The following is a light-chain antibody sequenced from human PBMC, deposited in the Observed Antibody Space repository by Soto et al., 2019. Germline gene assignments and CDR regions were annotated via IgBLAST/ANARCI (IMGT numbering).Light chain of an antibody. J-gene: IGKJ4*01. Sequence: EMVMTQSPATLSMSPRERATLSCRASQSVSSNLAWYQQKPGQAPRLLIYGASTRAGGIPARFSGSGSGTEFTLTISSLQSEDVGVYFCQQYHMWPLTSGGGTKVDIK. V-gene: IGKV3-15*01. CDR1: QSVSSN. CDR2: GAS. CDR3: QQYHMWPLT.